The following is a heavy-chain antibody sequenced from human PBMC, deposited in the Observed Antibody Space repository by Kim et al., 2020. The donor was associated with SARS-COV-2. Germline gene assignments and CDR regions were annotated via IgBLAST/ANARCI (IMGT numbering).Heavy chain of an antibody. CDR3: AKSYYYDSSDYYYVYAFDI. Sequence: GRFTISRDNAKNSLYLQMNSLRDEDTAVYYCAKSYYYDSSDYYYVYAFDIWGQGTMVTVSS. V-gene: IGHV3-48*02. D-gene: IGHD3-22*01. J-gene: IGHJ3*02.